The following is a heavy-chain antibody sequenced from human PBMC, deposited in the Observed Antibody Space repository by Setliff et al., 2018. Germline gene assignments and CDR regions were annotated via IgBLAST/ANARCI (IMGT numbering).Heavy chain of an antibody. Sequence: NPSETLSLTCAVSGAAISTYHWSWLRQPPGKGLEWIGYVSYGGSTKYNPSLKSRVTISLDTSKRQFSLKLTSVTAADTAVYYCARALASGSYYGQSSYYMDVWGKGTTVTVSS. CDR3: ARALASGSYYGQSSYYMDV. V-gene: IGHV4-59*08. J-gene: IGHJ6*03. CDR2: VSYGGST. D-gene: IGHD3-10*01. CDR1: GAAISTYH.